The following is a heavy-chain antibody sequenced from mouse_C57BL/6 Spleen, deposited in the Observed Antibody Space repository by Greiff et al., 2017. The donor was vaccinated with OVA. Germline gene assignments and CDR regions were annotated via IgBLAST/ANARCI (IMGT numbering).Heavy chain of an antibody. CDR2: IWSGGST. J-gene: IGHJ4*01. V-gene: IGHV2-5*01. CDR3: GKSCYDYDEAMDY. Sequence: QVQLQQSGPGLVQPSQSLSISCTVSGFSLTSYGVTWVRQSPGKGLEWLGVIWSGGSTDYNAAFMSRLSTTKDNTKGQVFYKMNSMLTDEAAMDYCGKSCYDYDEAMDYWGQGTSVTVSS. D-gene: IGHD2-4*01. CDR1: GFSLTSYG.